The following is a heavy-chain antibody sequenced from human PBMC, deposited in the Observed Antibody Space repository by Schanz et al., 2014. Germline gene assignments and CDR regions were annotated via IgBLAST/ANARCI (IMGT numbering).Heavy chain of an antibody. CDR2: IDYAGST. D-gene: IGHD6-19*01. V-gene: IGHV3-66*01. CDR3: ARDHQWLARYYWDV. J-gene: IGHJ6*03. Sequence: EMQLLESGGGLAQPGGSLRLSCAASGFTFSIYAMSWVHQAPGKGLEWVSLIDYAGSTNYADSVKGRMIVSRDNPKKTLYLQMNSLRAEDTSVYYSARDHQWLARYYWDVWGKGTSVTVSS. CDR1: GFTFSIYA.